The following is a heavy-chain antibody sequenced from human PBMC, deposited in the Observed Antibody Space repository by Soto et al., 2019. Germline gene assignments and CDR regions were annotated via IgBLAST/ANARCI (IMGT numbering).Heavy chain of an antibody. CDR2: TGGGIGP. CDR1: GFPFSNYA. V-gene: IGHV3-23*01. Sequence: GGSLRLSCAASGFPFSNYAMSWVRQAPGKGLEWVSTTGGGIGPYYADSVKGRFTISRDNSKNTLYLQMNSLRAEDTAIYYCAKMPDGVNSNSPYCWGPGTLVTVSS. D-gene: IGHD4-4*01. J-gene: IGHJ4*02. CDR3: AKMPDGVNSNSPYC.